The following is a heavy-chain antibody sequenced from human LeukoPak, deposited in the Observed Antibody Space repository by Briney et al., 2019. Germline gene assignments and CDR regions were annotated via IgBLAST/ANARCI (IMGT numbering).Heavy chain of an antibody. V-gene: IGHV3-23*01. Sequence: GGSLRLSCAASGFTFSSYAMSWVRQAPGKGLEWVSAISGSGGSTYYVDSVKGRFTISRDNSKNTLYLQMNSLRAEDTAVYYCAKEMRWKSSIAAREFDYWGQGTLVTVSS. J-gene: IGHJ4*02. D-gene: IGHD6-6*01. CDR1: GFTFSSYA. CDR3: AKEMRWKSSIAAREFDY. CDR2: ISGSGGST.